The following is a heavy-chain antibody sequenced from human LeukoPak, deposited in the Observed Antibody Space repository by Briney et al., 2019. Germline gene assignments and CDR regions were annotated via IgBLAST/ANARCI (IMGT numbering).Heavy chain of an antibody. CDR3: ASQIIAARRIDY. J-gene: IGHJ4*02. Sequence: PGGSLRLSCAASGFTFSSYSMNWVRQAPGKGLEWVSSISSSSSYIYYADSVKGRFTISRDNAKNSLYLQMNSLRAEDTAVYYCASQIIAARRIDYWGQGTLVTVSS. D-gene: IGHD6-6*01. V-gene: IGHV3-21*01. CDR1: GFTFSSYS. CDR2: ISSSSSYI.